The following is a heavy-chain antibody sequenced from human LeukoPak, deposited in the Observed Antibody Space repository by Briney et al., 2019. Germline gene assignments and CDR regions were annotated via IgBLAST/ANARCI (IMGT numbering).Heavy chain of an antibody. Sequence: PSETLSLTCTVSGGSISSGSYYWSWIRQPAGKGLEWIGRIYTSGSTNYNPSLKSRVTISVDTSKNQFSLKLSSVTAADTAVYYCARQNYYGSGSYIDPRGLDYWGQGTLVTVSS. CDR2: IYTSGST. J-gene: IGHJ4*02. CDR1: GGSISSGSYY. D-gene: IGHD3-10*01. CDR3: ARQNYYGSGSYIDPRGLDY. V-gene: IGHV4-61*02.